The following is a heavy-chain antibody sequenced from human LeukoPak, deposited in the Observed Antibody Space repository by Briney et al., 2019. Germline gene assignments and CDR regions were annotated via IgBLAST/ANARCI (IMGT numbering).Heavy chain of an antibody. V-gene: IGHV4-59*08. CDR1: GGPISGDTTYY. CDR2: ISYRGNT. J-gene: IGHJ4*02. CDR3: ASGYNWNAY. D-gene: IGHD1-1*01. Sequence: PSETLSLTCSVSGGPISGDTTYYWNWIRQPPGEGLAWIGYISYRGNTRYNPSLKSRVTIALDTSKNQFSLKLSSVTAADTAVYYCASGYNWNAYWGQGTLVTVSS.